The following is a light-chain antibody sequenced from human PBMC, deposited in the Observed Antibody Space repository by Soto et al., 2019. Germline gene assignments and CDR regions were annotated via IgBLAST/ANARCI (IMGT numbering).Light chain of an antibody. Sequence: QSVLTQPPSVSGAPGQGVTIFCTGSSSNIGAGYGVNWYKQVPGTAPKLLIYGSGNRPSGVPERFSGSKSGASASLAITGLQAEDEADYYCQSYDSSLRGGVFGAGTKLTVL. CDR2: GSG. V-gene: IGLV1-40*01. CDR3: QSYDSSLRGGV. CDR1: SSNIGAGYG. J-gene: IGLJ1*01.